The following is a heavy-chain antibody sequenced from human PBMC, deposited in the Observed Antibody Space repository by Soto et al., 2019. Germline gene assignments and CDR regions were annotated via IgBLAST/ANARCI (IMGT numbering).Heavy chain of an antibody. CDR2: MYNTGST. D-gene: IGHD2-21*02. Sequence: SDTLSLTCTVSGGSISSYYWSWIRQPPGRGLEWIGYMYNTGSTIYNPSLKSRVTISVDTSKNQFSLKLNSVTAADTAVYYCARDLWGYCGADCYPLDVWGQGTTVTVS. J-gene: IGHJ6*02. CDR3: ARDLWGYCGADCYPLDV. CDR1: GGSISSYY. V-gene: IGHV4-59*01.